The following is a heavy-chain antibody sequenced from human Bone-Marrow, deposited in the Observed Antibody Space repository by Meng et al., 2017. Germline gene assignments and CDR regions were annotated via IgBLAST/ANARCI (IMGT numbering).Heavy chain of an antibody. Sequence: GGSLRLSCAASGFTFSSYEMNWVRQAPGKGLEWVSYISSSGSTIYYADSVKGRFTISRDNAKNSLYLQMNSLRAEDTAVYYCARGYYDSSGYYYLPNTDYWGQGTLVTVSS. CDR1: GFTFSSYE. CDR2: ISSSGSTI. V-gene: IGHV3-48*03. CDR3: ARGYYDSSGYYYLPNTDY. J-gene: IGHJ4*02. D-gene: IGHD3-22*01.